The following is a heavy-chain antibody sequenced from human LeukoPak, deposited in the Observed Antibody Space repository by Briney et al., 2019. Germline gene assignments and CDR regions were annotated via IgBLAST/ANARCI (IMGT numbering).Heavy chain of an antibody. CDR1: GFTFSSYS. J-gene: IGHJ4*02. CDR3: ARDVDTAMATDH. V-gene: IGHV3-21*01. Sequence: GGSLRLTCAASGFTFSSYSMNWVRQAPGKGLEWVSSISSSSSYIYYADSVKGRFTISRDNAKNSLYLQMNSLRAEDTAVYYCARDVDTAMATDHWGQGTLVTVSS. D-gene: IGHD5-18*01. CDR2: ISSSSSYI.